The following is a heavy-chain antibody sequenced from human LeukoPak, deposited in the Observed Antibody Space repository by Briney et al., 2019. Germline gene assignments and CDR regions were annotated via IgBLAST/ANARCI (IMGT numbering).Heavy chain of an antibody. Sequence: GASVKVSCKASGDTFTGYDIHYVRQAPGQGLEWMGRIVPYSGETNYTQKFQGRVTMARDTSISTDYMELSRLRSDDTAVFYCARSKKFCRGGSCDFDFWGQGTLLTVSS. CDR2: IVPYSGET. J-gene: IGHJ4*02. D-gene: IGHD2-15*01. CDR1: GDTFTGYD. V-gene: IGHV1-2*06. CDR3: ARSKKFCRGGSCDFDF.